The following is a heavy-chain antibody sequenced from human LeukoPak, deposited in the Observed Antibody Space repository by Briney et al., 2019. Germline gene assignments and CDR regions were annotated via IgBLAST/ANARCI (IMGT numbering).Heavy chain of an antibody. CDR3: AKGLSTSYYSDFDY. J-gene: IGHJ4*02. V-gene: IGHV3-23*01. Sequence: GGSLRLSCAASGFTFSNYWMSWARQAPGKGLEWVSGISGSGGNPYYADSVKGRFTISRDNSKNTVYLQMNSLRADDTAVYYCAKGLSTSYYSDFDYWGQGTLVTVSS. CDR2: ISGSGGNP. CDR1: GFTFSNYW. D-gene: IGHD2-2*01.